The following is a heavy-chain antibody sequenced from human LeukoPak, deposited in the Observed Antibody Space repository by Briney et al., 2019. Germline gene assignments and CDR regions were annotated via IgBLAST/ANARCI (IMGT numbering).Heavy chain of an antibody. CDR3: ARGTIGSYTY. CDR1: GGSVNNYY. D-gene: IGHD3-10*01. CDR2: ICYGGST. Sequence: SETLSLTCSVSGGSVNNYYWNWIRQPPGKGLDWIGYICYGGSTNYNPSLKSRVTISVDTSKNQFSLKLRSVTAADTAVYYCARGTIGSYTYWGQGTLVTVSS. V-gene: IGHV4-59*02. J-gene: IGHJ4*02.